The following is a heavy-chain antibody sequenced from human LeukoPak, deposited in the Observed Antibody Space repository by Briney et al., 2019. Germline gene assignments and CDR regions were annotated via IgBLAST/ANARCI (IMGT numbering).Heavy chain of an antibody. CDR3: ARAGHKGATDDIFFDL. CDR1: GFTVSSNY. CDR2: IYRGGSI. D-gene: IGHD3-9*01. V-gene: IGHV3-53*01. Sequence: GGSLRLSCAASGFTVSSNYMSWVRQAPGKGLECVSVIYRGGSIYYADSVKGRFTISRDNSKNTLYLHMNSLRAEDTAVYYCARAGHKGATDDIFFDLWGQGTPVTVSS. J-gene: IGHJ4*02.